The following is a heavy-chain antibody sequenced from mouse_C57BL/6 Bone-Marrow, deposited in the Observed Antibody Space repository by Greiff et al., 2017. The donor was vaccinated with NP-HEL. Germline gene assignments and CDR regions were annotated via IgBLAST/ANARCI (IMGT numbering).Heavy chain of an antibody. CDR2: IYPSNGST. J-gene: IGHJ1*03. CDR1: GYTFTSYG. D-gene: IGHD1-1*01. V-gene: IGHV1-85*01. Sequence: VQLQQSGPELVKPGASVKLSCKASGYTFTSYGMHWVKQRPGQGLEWIGWIYPSNGSTKYNEKFKGKATLTVDTSSSTAYMELRSLTSEDSAVDGCASDVRDHQWDFEGWGTGTTVTVSS. CDR3: ASDVRDHQWDFEG.